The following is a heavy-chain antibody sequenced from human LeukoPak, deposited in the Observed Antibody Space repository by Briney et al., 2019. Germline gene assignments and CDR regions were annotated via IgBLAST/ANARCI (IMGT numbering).Heavy chain of an antibody. CDR3: AKEQGLAVSNWFDP. CDR2: ISGSGGST. J-gene: IGHJ5*02. D-gene: IGHD6-19*01. V-gene: IGHV3-23*01. Sequence: PGGSLRLSCASSGFTFSSYWMHWVRQAPGKGLEWVSAISGSGGSTYYADSVKGRFTISRDNSKNTLYLQMNSLRAEDTAVYYCAKEQGLAVSNWFDPWGQGTLVTVSS. CDR1: GFTFSSYW.